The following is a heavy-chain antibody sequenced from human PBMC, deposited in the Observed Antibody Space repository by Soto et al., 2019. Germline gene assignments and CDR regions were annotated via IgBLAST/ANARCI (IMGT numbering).Heavy chain of an antibody. CDR1: GYTFTGYY. D-gene: IGHD3-16*01. Sequence: ASVKVSCKASGYTFTGYYMHWVRQAPGQGLEWMGWINPNSGGTNYAQKFQGWVTMTRDTSISTAYMELSRLRSDDTAVYYCAREKGGSGYYYYGMDVWGQGXTVTVYS. J-gene: IGHJ6*02. V-gene: IGHV1-2*04. CDR2: INPNSGGT. CDR3: AREKGGSGYYYYGMDV.